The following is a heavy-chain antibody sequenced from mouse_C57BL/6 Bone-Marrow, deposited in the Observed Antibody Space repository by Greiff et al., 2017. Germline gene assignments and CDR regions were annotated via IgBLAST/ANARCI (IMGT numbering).Heavy chain of an antibody. CDR3: ASWGVVVHFAY. CDR2: IYPGSGST. Sequence: QVQLQQPGPELVKPGATVKMSCKVSGYTLTSSWITWVKQRPGQGLEWIGDIYPGSGSTNYNEKFKSKATLTVDTPSSTAYMQLSSLTSEDSAVYYCASWGVVVHFAYWGQGTPLPVS. J-gene: IGHJ2*01. CDR1: GYTLTSSW. D-gene: IGHD1-1*01. V-gene: IGHV1-55*01.